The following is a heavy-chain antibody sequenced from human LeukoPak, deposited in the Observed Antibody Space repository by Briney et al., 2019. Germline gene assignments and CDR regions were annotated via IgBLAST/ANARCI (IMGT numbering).Heavy chain of an antibody. CDR1: GFTSSSYG. CDR3: ARDLGDIVVVPAAMPFDY. D-gene: IGHD2-2*01. Sequence: SGGSLRLSCAASGFTSSSYGMRWVRPAPGKGRGWVAVIWYDGSNKYYADSVKGGLTSFRDNSKNTLYLQMNRLRAEDTAVYYCARDLGDIVVVPAAMPFDYWGQGTLVTVSS. V-gene: IGHV3-33*01. J-gene: IGHJ4*02. CDR2: IWYDGSNK.